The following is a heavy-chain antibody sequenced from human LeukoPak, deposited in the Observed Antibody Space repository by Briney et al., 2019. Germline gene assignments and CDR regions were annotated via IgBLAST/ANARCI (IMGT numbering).Heavy chain of an antibody. Sequence: PSETLSLTCTVPGDSIGAYYWSWIRQPAGKGLEWIGRIYKSMYSGGSTDYNPSLKSRVTMSVDTSKNQLSLKLSSLTAADTAVYYCVRDPTTVTTFFDLWGQGTLVTVSS. D-gene: IGHD4-17*01. CDR1: GDSIGAYY. V-gene: IGHV4-4*07. CDR3: VRDPTTVTTFFDL. J-gene: IGHJ5*01. CDR2: IYKSMYSGGST.